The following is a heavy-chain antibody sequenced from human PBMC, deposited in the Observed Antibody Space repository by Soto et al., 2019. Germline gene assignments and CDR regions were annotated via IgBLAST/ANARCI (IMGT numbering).Heavy chain of an antibody. J-gene: IGHJ3*02. CDR2: IYYSGST. CDR3: ARTPVVAATRVAFDI. CDR1: GGSISSSSYY. V-gene: IGHV4-39*01. D-gene: IGHD2-15*01. Sequence: SETLSLTCTVSGGSISSSSYYWGWIRQPPGKGLEWIGSIYYSGSTYYNPSLKSRVTISVDTSKNQFSLKLSSVTAADTAVYYCARTPVVAATRVAFDIWGQGTMVTVSS.